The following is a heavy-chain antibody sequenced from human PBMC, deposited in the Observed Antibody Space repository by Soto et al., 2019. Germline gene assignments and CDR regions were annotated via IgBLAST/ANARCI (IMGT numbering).Heavy chain of an antibody. CDR2: IYHSGST. V-gene: IGHV4-30-2*01. CDR1: GGSISIGGYS. Sequence: QLQLQESGSGLVKPSQTLSLTCAVSGGSISIGGYSWSWIRQPPGKGLEWIGYIYHSGSTYYNPSLKSRVTLSVEMSKNQCSLNLSSLTAADTAVYYCARDHLNGMDVWCQGTTVTCSS. J-gene: IGHJ6*02. CDR3: ARDHLNGMDV.